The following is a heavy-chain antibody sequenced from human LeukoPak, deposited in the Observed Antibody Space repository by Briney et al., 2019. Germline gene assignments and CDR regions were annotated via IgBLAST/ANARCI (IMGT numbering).Heavy chain of an antibody. CDR1: GFTFSSYW. V-gene: IGHV3-7*03. J-gene: IGHJ6*02. D-gene: IGHD5-12*01. Sequence: GGSLRLSCAASGFTFSSYWMSWVRQAPGKGLEWVANIKQDGSEKYYVDSVKGRFTISRDNAKNSLYLQMNSLRAEDTALYYCAKDSGWLRIYGMDVWGQGTTVTVSS. CDR3: AKDSGWLRIYGMDV. CDR2: IKQDGSEK.